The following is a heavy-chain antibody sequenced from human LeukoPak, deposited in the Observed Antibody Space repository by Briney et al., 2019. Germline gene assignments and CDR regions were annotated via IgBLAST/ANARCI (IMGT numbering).Heavy chain of an antibody. J-gene: IGHJ6*02. V-gene: IGHV4-34*01. CDR3: ARGRRITMVRGVKNMDV. Sequence: SETLSLTCAVSGGSLSHYYWSWIRQPPGKGLEWIGEISHIGSTNYNPSLNSRVTLSVDTSKNQFSLNLGSVTAADTGVYYCARGRRITMVRGVKNMDVWGQGTTVAVSS. CDR2: ISHIGST. D-gene: IGHD3-10*01. CDR1: GGSLSHYY.